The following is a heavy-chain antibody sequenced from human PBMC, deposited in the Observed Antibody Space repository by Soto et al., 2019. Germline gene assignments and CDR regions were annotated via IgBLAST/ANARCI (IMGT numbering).Heavy chain of an antibody. CDR2: IYWDDDK. Sequence: QITLKESGPTLVKPTQTLTLTCTFSGFSLSTSGVGVGWIRQPPGKALEWLTLIYWDDDKRYSPSLKSRLNIPKETSKLQVVFTMPNMAPVDTAKYYSARISSQYDACDIWGQGTMVTVSS. CDR3: ARISSQYDACDI. D-gene: IGHD4-4*01. CDR1: GFSLSTSGVG. J-gene: IGHJ3*02. V-gene: IGHV2-5*02.